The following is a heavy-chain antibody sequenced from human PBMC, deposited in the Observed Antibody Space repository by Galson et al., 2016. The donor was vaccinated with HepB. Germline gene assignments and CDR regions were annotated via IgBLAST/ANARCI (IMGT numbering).Heavy chain of an antibody. CDR3: ARDNTGSHGSGFDY. CDR2: INNSSSYT. CDR1: GFTFSSYS. D-gene: IGHD1-26*01. V-gene: IGHV3-21*05. J-gene: IGHJ4*02. Sequence: SLRLSCAASGFTFSSYSMNWVRQAPGKGLEWVSYINNSSSYTNYADSVKGRFTISRDNAKNSLYLQMNSLRAEDTAVYYCARDNTGSHGSGFDYWGQGTLVTVSS.